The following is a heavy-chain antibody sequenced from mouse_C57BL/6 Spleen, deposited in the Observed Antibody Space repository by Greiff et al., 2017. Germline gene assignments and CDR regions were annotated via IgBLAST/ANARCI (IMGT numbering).Heavy chain of an antibody. D-gene: IGHD3-2*02. Sequence: QVQLQQPGAELVKPGASVKLSCKASGYTFTSYWMQWVKQRPGQGLEWIGEIDPSDSYTNYNQKFKGKATLTVDKSSSTAYMQLSSLTSEDSAVNYCAREETAQATYDWGQGTTLTVSS. CDR2: IDPSDSYT. V-gene: IGHV1-50*01. CDR1: GYTFTSYW. J-gene: IGHJ2*01. CDR3: AREETAQATYD.